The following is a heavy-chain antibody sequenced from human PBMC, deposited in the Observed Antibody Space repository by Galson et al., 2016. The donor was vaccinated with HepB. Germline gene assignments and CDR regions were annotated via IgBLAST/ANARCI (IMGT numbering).Heavy chain of an antibody. CDR1: GYTLTTYF. CDR2: INPSGGGR. V-gene: IGHV1-46*01. J-gene: IGHJ3*02. CDR3: ARDRGQWELLEKDALDI. D-gene: IGHD1-26*01. Sequence: SVKVSCKASGYTLTTYFMHWVRQAPGQGLEWMGLINPSGGGRSYAQTFQGRVTMTRDTSTSTVYMELSSLRSEDTAVYYCARDRGQWELLEKDALDIWGQGTMVTVSS.